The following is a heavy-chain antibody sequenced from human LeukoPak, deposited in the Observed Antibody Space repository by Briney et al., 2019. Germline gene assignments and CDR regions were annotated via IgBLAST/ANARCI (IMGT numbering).Heavy chain of an antibody. D-gene: IGHD3-22*01. CDR2: IYYTGST. V-gene: IGHV4-59*01. CDR3: ARRESSGYYSP. Sequence: MSSETLSLTCSVSGGSINSYYWSWYRQPPGKELECIGYIYYTGSTNYNPSLKSRVTISVDTSKNQFSLKLSSVTAADTAAYYCARRESSGYYSPWGQGTLVTVSS. J-gene: IGHJ4*02. CDR1: GGSINSYY.